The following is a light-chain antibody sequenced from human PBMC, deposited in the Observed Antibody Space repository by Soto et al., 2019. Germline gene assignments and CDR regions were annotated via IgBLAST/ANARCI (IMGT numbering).Light chain of an antibody. J-gene: IGKJ1*01. V-gene: IGKV3-15*01. CDR2: GAS. CDR1: QSVSSN. CDR3: QQYNNWPQT. Sequence: DIVMTQSPATLSVSAGERATLSCMASQSVSSNLAWYQQKPGQAPRLLIYGASTRATGIPARFSGSGSGTEFTLTISSLQSEDFAVYYCQQYNNWPQTFGQGTKVDIK.